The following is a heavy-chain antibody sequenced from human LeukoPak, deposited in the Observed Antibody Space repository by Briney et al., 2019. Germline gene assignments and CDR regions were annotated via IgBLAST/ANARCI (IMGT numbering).Heavy chain of an antibody. V-gene: IGHV4-39*07. CDR2: IYYSGST. CDR1: GGSISSYY. CDR3: ARPYCSGGSCQPYDAFDI. J-gene: IGHJ3*02. D-gene: IGHD2-15*01. Sequence: PSETLSLTCTVSGGSISSYYWGWIRQPPGKGLEWIGSIYYSGSTYYNPSLKSRVTISVDTSKNQFSLKLSSVTAADTAVYYCARPYCSGGSCQPYDAFDIWGQGTMVTVSS.